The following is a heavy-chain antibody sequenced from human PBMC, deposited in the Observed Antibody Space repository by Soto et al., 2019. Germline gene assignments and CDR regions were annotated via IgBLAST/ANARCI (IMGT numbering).Heavy chain of an antibody. V-gene: IGHV3-48*01. D-gene: IGHD2-8*01. J-gene: IGHJ4*02. CDR1: GFTFRSYN. Sequence: PGGSLRLSCAASGFTFRSYNMNWVRQAPGKGLQWVSYISSSSSTIYYADSVKGRFTISRDNAKNSLYLQMNSLRGEDTAVYYCARDMGAMVSYWGQGTLVTVSS. CDR3: ARDMGAMVSY. CDR2: ISSSSSTI.